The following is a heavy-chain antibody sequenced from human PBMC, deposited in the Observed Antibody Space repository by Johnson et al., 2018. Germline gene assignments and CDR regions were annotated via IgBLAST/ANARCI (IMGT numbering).Heavy chain of an antibody. D-gene: IGHD5-18*01. J-gene: IGHJ3*02. V-gene: IGHV3-49*03. CDR2: IRTKAHGGTA. Sequence: VQLQESGGGLVEPGRSLRLSCRASGFTFGDYTMTWIRQAPGKGLKWVGFIRTKAHGGTAEYAASVKDRFTISRDDSKSIAYLQISSLKTEDTAVYYCTTEGYTYGHHGLDIWGQGTVVTVSS. CDR3: TTEGYTYGHHGLDI. CDR1: GFTFGDYT.